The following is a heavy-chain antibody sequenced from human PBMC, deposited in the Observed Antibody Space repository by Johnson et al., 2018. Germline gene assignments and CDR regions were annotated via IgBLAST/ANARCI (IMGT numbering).Heavy chain of an antibody. D-gene: IGHD3-22*01. J-gene: IGHJ1*01. CDR2: IGDTGTST. CDR1: GFTFSDYA. V-gene: IGHV3-23*04. Sequence: VQLVQSGGGLVQPGGSLRLSCVASGFTFSDYAMNWVRQAPGKGLEWVSRIGDTGTSTYYADSVKGRFTISRDNSKTSLFLQMNSLGAEDTAVYYWAKAGDYDSSGYYYYVQHWGQGTLVTVSS. CDR3: AKAGDYDSSGYYYYVQH.